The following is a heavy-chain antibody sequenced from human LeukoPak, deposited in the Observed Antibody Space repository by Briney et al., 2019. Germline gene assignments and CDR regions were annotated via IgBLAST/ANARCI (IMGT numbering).Heavy chain of an antibody. CDR1: GFTFSTYW. Sequence: GGSLRLSCAASGFTFSTYWMSWVRQAPGKGPEWVANIKQDGSEMYYVDSVKGRFTISRDNAKNSLYLQMSGLRAEDTAMYYCARDKIVGATLFDFWGQGILVTVSS. V-gene: IGHV3-7*01. CDR3: ARDKIVGATLFDF. CDR2: IKQDGSEM. J-gene: IGHJ4*02. D-gene: IGHD1-26*01.